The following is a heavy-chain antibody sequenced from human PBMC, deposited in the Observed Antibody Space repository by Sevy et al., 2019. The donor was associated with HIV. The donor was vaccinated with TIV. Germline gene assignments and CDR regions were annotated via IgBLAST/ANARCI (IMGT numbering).Heavy chain of an antibody. D-gene: IGHD3-22*01. CDR3: ARGDYYDSSGYYLGYYYYGMDV. Sequence: SQTLSLTCAISGDSVSSNSAAWNWIRQSPSRGLEWLGRTYYRSKWYNDYAVSVKSRITINPDTSKNQFSLQLNSVTPGDTAVYYCARGDYYDSSGYYLGYYYYGMDVWGQGTTVTVSS. CDR2: TYYRSKWYN. J-gene: IGHJ6*02. CDR1: GDSVSSNSAA. V-gene: IGHV6-1*01.